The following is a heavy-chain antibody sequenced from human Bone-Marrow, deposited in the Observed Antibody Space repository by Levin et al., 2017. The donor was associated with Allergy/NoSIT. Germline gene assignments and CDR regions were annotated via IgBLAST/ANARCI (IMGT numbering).Heavy chain of an antibody. V-gene: IGHV3-74*01. CDR1: GFSFSSYW. J-gene: IGHJ4*02. CDR2: IRSNGRSA. CDR3: VRDSMINGDY. D-gene: IGHD3-22*01. Sequence: GGSLRLSCAASGFSFSSYWMHWFRQAPGEGPVWVSRIRSNGRSADYADSVKGRFTISRDNARNTLLLQMNSLRAEDTAMYYCVRDSMINGDYWGQGTLVTVSS.